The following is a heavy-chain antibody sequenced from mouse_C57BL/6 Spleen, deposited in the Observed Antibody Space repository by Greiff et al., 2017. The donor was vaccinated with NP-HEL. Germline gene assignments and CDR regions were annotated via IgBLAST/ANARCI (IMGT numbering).Heavy chain of an antibody. D-gene: IGHD2-1*01. CDR2: ISDGGSDI. CDR3: ARVGVYYGNSWFAY. V-gene: IGHV5-4*03. Sequence: DVMLVESGGGLVKPGGSLKLSCAASGFTFSSYAMSWVRQTAEKRLEWVATISDGGSDIYYPDNVKGRFIISRDNAKNNLYLQMSHLKSEDTAMYYCARVGVYYGNSWFAYWGQGTLVIVSA. J-gene: IGHJ3*01. CDR1: GFTFSSYA.